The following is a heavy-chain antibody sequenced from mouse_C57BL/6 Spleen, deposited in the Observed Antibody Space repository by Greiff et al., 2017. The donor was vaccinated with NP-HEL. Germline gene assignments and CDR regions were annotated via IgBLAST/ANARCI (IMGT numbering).Heavy chain of an antibody. CDR2: ITPSNGRT. D-gene: IGHD1-1*01. J-gene: IGHJ2*01. CDR1: GYTLTSYW. CDR3: ARLRINVDY. Sequence: QVQLQQPGAELVNPGASVNLSCKASGYTLTSYWMHWVKQRPGQGLEWIGEITPSNGRTNYNETFTSKATLTVDKSSSTAYMQLSSPTSEDSAVYYCARLRINVDYWSQGTTLTVSS. V-gene: IGHV1S81*02.